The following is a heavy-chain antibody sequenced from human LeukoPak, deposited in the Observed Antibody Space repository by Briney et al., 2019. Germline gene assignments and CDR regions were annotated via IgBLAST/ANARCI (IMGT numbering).Heavy chain of an antibody. CDR1: GGTFSSYA. CDR3: ARDTNPYGDYGEGSYYFDY. Sequence: ASVKVSCKASGGTFSSYAISWVRQAPGQGLEWMGGIIPIFGTANYAQKFQGRVTITADESTSTAYMELSSLRSEDTAVCYCARDTNPYGDYGEGSYYFDYWGQGTLVTVSS. V-gene: IGHV1-69*13. CDR2: IIPIFGTA. D-gene: IGHD4-17*01. J-gene: IGHJ4*02.